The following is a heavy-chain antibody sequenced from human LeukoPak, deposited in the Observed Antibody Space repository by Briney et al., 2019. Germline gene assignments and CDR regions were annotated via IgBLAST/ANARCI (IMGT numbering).Heavy chain of an antibody. CDR3: ARDASGSPGAEYFQH. D-gene: IGHD1-26*01. CDR1: GFTVSNNF. V-gene: IGHV3-53*01. J-gene: IGHJ1*01. Sequence: GGSLRLSCAASGFTVSNNFMSWVRQAPGRGLEWVSVIYSGGSTYYADSVKGRFTISRDNSKSTIYLQMNSLRAEDTAVYYCARDASGSPGAEYFQHWGQGTLVTVSS. CDR2: IYSGGST.